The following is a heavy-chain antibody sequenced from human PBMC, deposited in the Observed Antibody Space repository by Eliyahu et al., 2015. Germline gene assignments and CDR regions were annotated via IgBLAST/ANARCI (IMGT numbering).Heavy chain of an antibody. Sequence: QVTLKESGPALVKPTQTLTLTCTFSGFSLSTSGMRVSWIRQPPGKALEWLARIDWDDDKFYSTSLKTRLTISKDTSKNQVVLTMTNMDPVDTATYYCARSGALGDFWSGYTARDYFDYWGQGTLVTVSS. CDR3: ARSGALGDFWSGYTARDYFDY. CDR2: IDWDDDK. V-gene: IGHV2-70*04. J-gene: IGHJ4*02. D-gene: IGHD3-3*01. CDR1: GFSLSTSGMR.